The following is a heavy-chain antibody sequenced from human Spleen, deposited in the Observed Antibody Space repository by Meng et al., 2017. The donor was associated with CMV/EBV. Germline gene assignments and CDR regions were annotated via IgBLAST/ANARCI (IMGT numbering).Heavy chain of an antibody. D-gene: IGHD2-21*01. J-gene: IGHJ6*03. CDR1: GYTFTSYY. CDR3: ARDYVVVIAATHYHYYYMDV. V-gene: IGHV1-46*01. CDR2: INPSGGST. Sequence: ASVKVSCKASGYTFTSYYMHWVRQAPGQGLEWMGIINPSGGSTSYAQKFQGRVTMTRDTSINTAYMELSRLRSDDTAVYYCARDYVVVIAATHYHYYYMDVWGKGTTVTVSS.